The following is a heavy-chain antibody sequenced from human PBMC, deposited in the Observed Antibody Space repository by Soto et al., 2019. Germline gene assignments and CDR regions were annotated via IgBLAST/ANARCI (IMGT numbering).Heavy chain of an antibody. V-gene: IGHV1-18*01. CDR2: ISAYNGNT. Sequence: ASVKVSCEASGYTFTSYGISWVRQAPGQGLEWMGWISAYNGNTNYAQKLQGRVTMTTDTSTSTAYMELRSLRSDDTAVYYCARVGYCSSTSCPKSKGNWFDPWGQGTLVTVSS. J-gene: IGHJ5*02. CDR3: ARVGYCSSTSCPKSKGNWFDP. D-gene: IGHD2-2*01. CDR1: GYTFTSYG.